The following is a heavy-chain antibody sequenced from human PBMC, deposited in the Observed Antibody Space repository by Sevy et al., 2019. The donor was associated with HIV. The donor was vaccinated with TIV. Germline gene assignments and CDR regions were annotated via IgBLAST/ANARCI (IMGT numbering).Heavy chain of an antibody. D-gene: IGHD3-3*01. V-gene: IGHV4-30-4*01. CDR3: ARMKFWNGYFDY. CDR2: IYYSGRT. CDR1: GGSISNADYY. Sequence: SETLSLTCSVSGGSISNADYYWSWIRQPPGKGLEWIGYIYYSGRTYYNPSLKSRISISVDTSMNQFCLSLDSVTAADTAVYYCARMKFWNGYFDYWGQGTLVTVSS. J-gene: IGHJ4*02.